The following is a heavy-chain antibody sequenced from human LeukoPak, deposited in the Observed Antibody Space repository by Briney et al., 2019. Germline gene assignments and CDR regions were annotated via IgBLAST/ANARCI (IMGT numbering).Heavy chain of an antibody. J-gene: IGHJ5*02. CDR3: AREAGQGGWFDP. V-gene: IGHV4-59*01. Sequence: PSETLSLTCTVSGGSISSYYWSWIRQPTGKGLEWIGYIYYSGSTNYNPSLKSRVTISVDTSKNQFSLKLSSVTAADTAVYYCAREAGQGGWFDPWGQGTLVTVSS. D-gene: IGHD3-16*01. CDR2: IYYSGST. CDR1: GGSISSYY.